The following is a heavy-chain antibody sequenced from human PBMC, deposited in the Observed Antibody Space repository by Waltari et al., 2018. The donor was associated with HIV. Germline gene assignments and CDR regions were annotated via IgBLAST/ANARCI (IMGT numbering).Heavy chain of an antibody. CDR1: GGPFNIYY. Sequence: QVQLQQWGAGLLKPSETLSLTCAVYGGPFNIYYWHRIRKSPGKELEWIAYINQSWATNFNPSLKIRVTMSFDISKNQFSLKMTSVTAADTAVYYCARGPLGWGRGHNLAWFFDVWGRGTLVTVSS. CDR3: ARGPLGWGRGHNLAWFFDV. CDR2: INQSWAT. V-gene: IGHV4-34*01. J-gene: IGHJ2*01. D-gene: IGHD5-12*01.